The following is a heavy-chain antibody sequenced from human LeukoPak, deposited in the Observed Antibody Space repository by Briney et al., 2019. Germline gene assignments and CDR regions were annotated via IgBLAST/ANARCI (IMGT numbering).Heavy chain of an antibody. V-gene: IGHV4-4*07. CDR1: GDSITSYY. J-gene: IGHJ2*01. CDR3: ASSYSSSWSGYFDL. D-gene: IGHD6-13*01. CDR2: IYSSGST. Sequence: PSETLSLTCTVSGDSITSYYWSWIRQPAGKGLEWIGRIYSSGSTNYNPSLNSRVTMSLDTSKNLFSLKLSSVTAADTAVYYCASSYSSSWSGYFDLWGRGTLVTVSS.